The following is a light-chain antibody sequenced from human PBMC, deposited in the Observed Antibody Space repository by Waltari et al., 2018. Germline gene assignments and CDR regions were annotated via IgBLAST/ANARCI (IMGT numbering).Light chain of an antibody. J-gene: IGKJ1*01. CDR1: QSVSSSY. Sequence: EIVLTQSPGTLSLSPGERATLSCRVSQSVSSSYLAWYQQKPGQAPRLLIYGASSRATGIPDRFSGSGSGTDFTLTISRLEPEDFAVYYCQQYGSSPGTFGPGTKVEIK. CDR2: GAS. CDR3: QQYGSSPGT. V-gene: IGKV3-20*01.